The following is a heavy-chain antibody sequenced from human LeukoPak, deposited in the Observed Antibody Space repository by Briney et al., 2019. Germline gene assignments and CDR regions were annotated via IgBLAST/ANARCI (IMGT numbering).Heavy chain of an antibody. V-gene: IGHV3-33*03. CDR3: ARRYCSSTSCLIDY. CDR2: IWYDGSNK. D-gene: IGHD2-2*01. J-gene: IGHJ4*02. Sequence: GRSLRLSCAASGFTFSSYGMHWVRQAPGKGLEWVAVIWYDGSNKYYADSVKGRFTISRDNAKNSLYLQMNSLRADDTAVYYCARRYCSSTSCLIDYWGQGTLVTVSS. CDR1: GFTFSSYG.